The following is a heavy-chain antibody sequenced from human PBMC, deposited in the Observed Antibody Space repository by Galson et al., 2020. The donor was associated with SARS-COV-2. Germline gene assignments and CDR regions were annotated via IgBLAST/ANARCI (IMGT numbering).Heavy chain of an antibody. CDR2: ISGGGGSP. Sequence: GESLKIYCAASGFTFSRYALAWVRQAPGKGLEWVSGISGGGGSPYYVDSVKGRFTISRDTSQNTVHLQMSSLRAEDTAVYYCAKDRGNDYGDQLDFWGQGTLVTVSS. J-gene: IGHJ4*02. V-gene: IGHV3-23*01. D-gene: IGHD4-17*01. CDR3: AKDRGNDYGDQLDF. CDR1: GFTFSRYA.